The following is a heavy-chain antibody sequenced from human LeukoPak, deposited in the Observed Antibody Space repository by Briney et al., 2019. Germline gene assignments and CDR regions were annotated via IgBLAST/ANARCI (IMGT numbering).Heavy chain of an antibody. D-gene: IGHD2-8*01. J-gene: IGHJ4*02. CDR2: ISGSGGSR. CDR3: AKGGGGYCSNGICSPRVVAAMDY. Sequence: GGSLRLSCAASGFTFSSYAMSWVRQAPGKGLEWVSGISGSGGSRHYADSVKGRFTISRDNSKNTLYLQMNSLRAEDTAVYYCAKGGGGYCSNGICSPRVVAAMDYWGQGTLVTVSS. V-gene: IGHV3-23*01. CDR1: GFTFSSYA.